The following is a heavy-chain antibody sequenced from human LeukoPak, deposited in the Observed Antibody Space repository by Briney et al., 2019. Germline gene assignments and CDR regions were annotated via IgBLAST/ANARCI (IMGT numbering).Heavy chain of an antibody. Sequence: GESLKISCKGSGYSFTDHWIGWVRQMPGKGLEWMGIIYPGDSDTRYSPSFQGQVTISADKSISTAYLQWSSLQASDTAMYYCARHRGGIVTKTPGGFDPWGQGTLVTVSS. J-gene: IGHJ5*02. CDR1: GYSFTDHW. CDR2: IYPGDSDT. V-gene: IGHV5-51*01. D-gene: IGHD2/OR15-2a*01. CDR3: ARHRGGIVTKTPGGFDP.